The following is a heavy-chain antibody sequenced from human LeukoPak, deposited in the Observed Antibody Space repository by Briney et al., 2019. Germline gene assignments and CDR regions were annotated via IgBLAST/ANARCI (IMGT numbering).Heavy chain of an antibody. CDR3: ARDGGYYDMISPLGY. CDR2: IIPIFGTA. Sequence: SVKVSCKASGGTFSSYAISWVRRAPGQGLEWMGGIIPIFGTANYAQKFQGRVTITADESTSTAYMELSSLRSEDTAVYYCARDGGYYDMISPLGYWGQGTLVTVSS. CDR1: GGTFSSYA. J-gene: IGHJ4*02. V-gene: IGHV1-69*01. D-gene: IGHD3-22*01.